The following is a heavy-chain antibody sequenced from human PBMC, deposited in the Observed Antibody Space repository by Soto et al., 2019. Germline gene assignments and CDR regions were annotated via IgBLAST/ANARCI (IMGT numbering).Heavy chain of an antibody. CDR1: GYSFTSYG. V-gene: IGHV1-18*01. CDR2: ISANNGNT. J-gene: IGHJ3*02. CDR3: ARGNRYDTYAFDI. D-gene: IGHD3-9*01. Sequence: ASVRVSCKASGYSFTSYGISWVRQAPGQGLEWMGWISANNGNTNYAQKLQGRVTMTRNTSISTAYMELSSLRSEDTAVYYCARGNRYDTYAFDIWGQGTMVTVSS.